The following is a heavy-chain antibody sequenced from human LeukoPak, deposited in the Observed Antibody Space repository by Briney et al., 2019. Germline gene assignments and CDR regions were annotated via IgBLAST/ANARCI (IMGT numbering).Heavy chain of an antibody. CDR2: IYYSGST. CDR1: GGSIGSYY. V-gene: IGHV4-59*08. Sequence: SETLSYTCTVSGGSIGSYYWSWIRQPPGKGLEWIGYIYYSGSTNYNPFLKSRVTISVDTSKNQFSLKLSSVTAADTAVYYCARMAWDYFDYWGQGTLVTVSS. D-gene: IGHD1-26*01. CDR3: ARMAWDYFDY. J-gene: IGHJ4*02.